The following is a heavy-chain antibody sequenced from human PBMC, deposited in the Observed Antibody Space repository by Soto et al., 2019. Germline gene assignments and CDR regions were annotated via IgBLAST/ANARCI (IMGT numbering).Heavy chain of an antibody. Sequence: GGSLRLSCAASGFTFSTYTMHWVRQAPGKGLEYVSAISSNGGSTYYANSVKGRFTISRDNSKNTLYLQMGSLRAEDMAVYYCARDDYGDYVFTYWGQGTLVTVSS. CDR1: GFTFSTYT. CDR3: ARDDYGDYVFTY. J-gene: IGHJ4*02. CDR2: ISSNGGST. V-gene: IGHV3-64*01. D-gene: IGHD4-17*01.